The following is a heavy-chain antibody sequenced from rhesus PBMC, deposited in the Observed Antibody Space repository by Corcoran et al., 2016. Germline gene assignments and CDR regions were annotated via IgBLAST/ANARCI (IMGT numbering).Heavy chain of an antibody. CDR2: IYVRRRST. D-gene: IGHD1-14*01. Sequence: QVQLQESGPGLVKPSETLSLTCAVSGYSISSNYWSWIRQPPGKGLEWIGYIYVRRRSTYSNPSLKSRVTISTDTSKNQFSLKLSSVTAADTAVYYCAKAWNGFYGLDSWGQGVIVTVSS. CDR3: AKAWNGFYGLDS. V-gene: IGHV4-147*01. J-gene: IGHJ6*01. CDR1: GYSISSNY.